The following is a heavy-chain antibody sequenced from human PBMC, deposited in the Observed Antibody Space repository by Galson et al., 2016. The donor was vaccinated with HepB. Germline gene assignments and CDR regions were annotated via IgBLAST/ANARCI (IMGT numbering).Heavy chain of an antibody. Sequence: SLRLSCAGSGFTFSTYSMNWVRQAPGKGLEWVASITTNGNYIQTLDSVKGRFTISRDNARNSLFLQMTSLRAEDTAVYYCVRIHRDNGYGSGYFDYWGQGALVTVSS. CDR1: GFTFSTYS. D-gene: IGHD3-10*01. V-gene: IGHV3-21*06. CDR2: ITTNGNYI. CDR3: VRIHRDNGYGSGYFDY. J-gene: IGHJ4*02.